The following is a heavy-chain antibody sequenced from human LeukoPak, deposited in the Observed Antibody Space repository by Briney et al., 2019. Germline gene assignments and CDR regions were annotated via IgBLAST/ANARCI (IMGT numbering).Heavy chain of an antibody. Sequence: GGSLRLSCAASGFSFDDYPMHWVRQAPGKGLEWVSLINEDGGKAFYADSVRGRFTISRDNSKNSLYLQMNSLRTEDTALYYCAKEIDTLGTNAFDIWGQGTIVTVSS. J-gene: IGHJ3*02. V-gene: IGHV3-43*02. CDR3: AKEIDTLGTNAFDI. CDR2: INEDGGKA. D-gene: IGHD2-15*01. CDR1: GFSFDDYP.